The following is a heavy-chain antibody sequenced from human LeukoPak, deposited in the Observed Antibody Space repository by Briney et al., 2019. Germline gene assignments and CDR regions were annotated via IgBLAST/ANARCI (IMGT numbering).Heavy chain of an antibody. J-gene: IGHJ4*02. CDR2: ISSSSSYI. CDR3: ARDSSGTGGSDY. Sequence: PGGSLRLSCAASGFTFSSYSMNWVRQAPGKGLEWVSSISSSSSYIYYADSVKGRFTISRDNAKNSLYLQMNSLRAEDTAVYYCARDSSGTGGSDYWGQGTLVTVSS. CDR1: GFTFSSYS. D-gene: IGHD3/OR15-3a*01. V-gene: IGHV3-21*01.